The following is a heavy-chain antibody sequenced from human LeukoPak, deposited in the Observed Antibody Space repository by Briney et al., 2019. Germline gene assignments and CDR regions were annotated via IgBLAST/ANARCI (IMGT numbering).Heavy chain of an antibody. J-gene: IGHJ6*02. CDR3: ARDQEMATIGYYGMDV. Sequence: PGGSLRLSCAASGFTVSSNYMSWVRQAPGKGLEWVSVIYSGGSTYYADSVKGRFTISRDNSKNTLYLQMNSLRAEDTAVYYCARDQEMATIGYYGMDVWGQGTTVTVSS. D-gene: IGHD5-24*01. CDR2: IYSGGST. V-gene: IGHV3-53*01. CDR1: GFTVSSNY.